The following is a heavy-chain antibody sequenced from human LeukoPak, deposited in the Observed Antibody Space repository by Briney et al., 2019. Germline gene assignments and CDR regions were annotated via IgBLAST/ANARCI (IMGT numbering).Heavy chain of an antibody. CDR3: AKDIKLELTFDY. D-gene: IGHD1-7*01. Sequence: GGSLRLSCAASGFTFDDYAMHWVRQAPGKSLEWVSLISGDGGSTYYADSVKGRFTISRDNSKNSLYLQMNSLRTEDTALYYCAKDIKLELTFDYWGQGTLVTVSS. V-gene: IGHV3-43*02. J-gene: IGHJ4*02. CDR1: GFTFDDYA. CDR2: ISGDGGST.